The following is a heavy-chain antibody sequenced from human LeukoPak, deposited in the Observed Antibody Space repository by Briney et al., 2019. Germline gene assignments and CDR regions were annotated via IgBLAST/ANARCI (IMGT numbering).Heavy chain of an antibody. CDR2: IWYDGSNK. CDR1: GFTFSTYG. Sequence: PGGSLRLSCAASGFTFSTYGMHWVRQAPGKGLEWVAVIWYDGSNKYYADSVKGRFTISRDNSKNTPYLQMNSLRAEDTAVYYCARDLAWFGELIFDYWGQGTLVTVSS. V-gene: IGHV3-33*01. CDR3: ARDLAWFGELIFDY. D-gene: IGHD3-10*01. J-gene: IGHJ4*02.